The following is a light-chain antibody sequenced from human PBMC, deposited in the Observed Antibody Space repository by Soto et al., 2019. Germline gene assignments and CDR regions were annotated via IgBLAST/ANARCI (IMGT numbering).Light chain of an antibody. V-gene: IGLV4-69*01. J-gene: IGLJ1*01. CDR1: LGHSSYA. CDR2: INSDGSH. Sequence: QSFLTQSPSSSASLGSSVQLTYTLGLGHSSYAIAWHQQQPKKGPRYLRKINSDGSHSKGDLIPDRFSGSSSSSGAERYLTISSLQSEDEADYYCQTWGTCIDVFGSGTKVTVL. CDR3: QTWGTCIDV.